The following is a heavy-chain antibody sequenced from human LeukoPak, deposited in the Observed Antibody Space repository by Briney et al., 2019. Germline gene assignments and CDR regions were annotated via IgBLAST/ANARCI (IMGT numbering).Heavy chain of an antibody. CDR2: IYYSGST. CDR1: GGSISSYY. CDR3: ARDPVVGATTYDY. Sequence: PSETLSLTCTVSGGSISSYYWSWIRQPAGKGLEWIGSIYYSGSTYYNPSLKSRVTISVDTSKNQFSLKLSSVTAADTAVYYCARDPVVGATTYDYWGQGTLVTVSS. V-gene: IGHV4-4*07. D-gene: IGHD1-26*01. J-gene: IGHJ4*02.